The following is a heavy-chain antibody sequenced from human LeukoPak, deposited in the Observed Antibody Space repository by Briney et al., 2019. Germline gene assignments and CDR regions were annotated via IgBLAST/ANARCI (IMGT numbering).Heavy chain of an antibody. CDR2: MTYSGDS. D-gene: IGHD6-6*01. CDR3: AAEGYTAGRQVVDS. Sequence: SETLSLICAVYGRSFSSYYWSWVRQPPGKGLEWLGEMTYSGDSNFNPSLKSRVTLSADTFKNQFSLRLSSVTAADTAVYYCAAEGYTAGRQVVDSWGQGTLVTVSA. J-gene: IGHJ4*02. CDR1: GRSFSSYY. V-gene: IGHV4-34*01.